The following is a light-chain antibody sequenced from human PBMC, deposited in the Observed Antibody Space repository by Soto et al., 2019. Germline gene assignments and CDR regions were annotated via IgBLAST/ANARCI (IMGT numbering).Light chain of an antibody. J-gene: IGLJ1*01. V-gene: IGLV2-14*01. CDR3: SSYTSSSSYV. CDR1: SSDVGGYNY. Sequence: QSAMTKPASVSGSPGQSITISCTGTSSDVGGYNYVSWYQQHPGKAPKLMIYEVSNRPSGVSNRFSGSKSGNTASLTISGLQAEDEADYYCSSYTSSSSYVFGTGTQLTAL. CDR2: EVS.